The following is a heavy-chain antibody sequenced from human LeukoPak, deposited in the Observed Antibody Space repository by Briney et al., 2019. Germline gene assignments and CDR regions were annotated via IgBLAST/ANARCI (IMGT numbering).Heavy chain of an antibody. D-gene: IGHD3-22*01. CDR1: GFTFSSYA. J-gene: IGHJ4*02. CDR2: ISGSGGST. Sequence: GGSLRLSCAASGFTFSSYAMSWVHQAPGKGLEWVSAISGSGGSTYYADSVKGRFTISRDSSKNTLYLQMNSLRAEDTAVYYCAKTKQPMIVVVFDYWGQGTLVTVSS. CDR3: AKTKQPMIVVVFDY. V-gene: IGHV3-23*01.